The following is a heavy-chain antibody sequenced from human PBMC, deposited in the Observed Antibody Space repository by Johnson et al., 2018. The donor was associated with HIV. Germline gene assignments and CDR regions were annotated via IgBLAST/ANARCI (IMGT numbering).Heavy chain of an antibody. V-gene: IGHV3-11*01. CDR3: GLLGLCWAM. CDR2: ISSSGGTI. Sequence: QVQLVESGGGLVKPGGSLRLSCAASRFTFSDYYMSWIRQTPGKGLEWVSYISSSGGTIYYADSVKGRFSISRDNSKNMLYLQMHSLRGDDTGHNVRGLLGLCWAMWG. J-gene: IGHJ1*01. D-gene: IGHD3-10*02. CDR1: RFTFSDYY.